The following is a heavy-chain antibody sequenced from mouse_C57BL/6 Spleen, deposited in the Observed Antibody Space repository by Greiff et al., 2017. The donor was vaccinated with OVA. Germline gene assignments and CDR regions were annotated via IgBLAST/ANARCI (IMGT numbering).Heavy chain of an antibody. V-gene: IGHV5-9*01. CDR3: AREGVFGNPGWFAY. CDR2: ISGGGGNT. Sequence: EVKLVESGGGLVKPGGSLKLSCAASGFTFSSYTMSWVRQTPEKRLEWVATISGGGGNTYYPDSVKGRFTISRDNAKNTLYLQMSSLRSEDTALYDCAREGVFGNPGWFAYWGQGTLVTVSA. D-gene: IGHD2-1*01. J-gene: IGHJ3*01. CDR1: GFTFSSYT.